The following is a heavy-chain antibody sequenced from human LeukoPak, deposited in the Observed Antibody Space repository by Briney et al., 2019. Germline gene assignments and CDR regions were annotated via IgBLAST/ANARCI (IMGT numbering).Heavy chain of an antibody. CDR3: ARDRIGSSSDY. CDR1: GFTFNNYD. Sequence: GGSLRLSCATSGFTFNNYDMNWVRQPPGKELEWVSYISGSSTIIYYADSVKGRFTISRDNAKKSLYLQMNSLRAEDTAVYYCARDRIGSSSDYWGQGTLVTVSS. J-gene: IGHJ4*02. D-gene: IGHD6-13*01. V-gene: IGHV3-48*01. CDR2: ISGSSTII.